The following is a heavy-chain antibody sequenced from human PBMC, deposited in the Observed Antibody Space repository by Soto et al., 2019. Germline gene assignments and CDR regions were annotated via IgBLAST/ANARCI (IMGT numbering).Heavy chain of an antibody. CDR1: GFTVSGNY. J-gene: IGHJ4*02. CDR3: ARGGGVTPRTDD. D-gene: IGHD2-21*02. V-gene: IGHV3-66*01. CDR2: IYGGGSK. Sequence: VQLVESGGSLVQPGGSLRLSCAASGFTVSGNYMSWVRQAPGKGLEWVSIIYGGGSKYYADSVKDRFTISRDSSRNTVYLEMNRLRADDTAVYYCARGGGVTPRTDDWGQGTLVTVSS.